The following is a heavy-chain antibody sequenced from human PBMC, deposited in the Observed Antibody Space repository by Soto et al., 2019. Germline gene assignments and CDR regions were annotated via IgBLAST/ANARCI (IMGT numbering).Heavy chain of an antibody. CDR1: GDSLSIYA. V-gene: IGHV3-23*01. Sequence: SLELGCAACGDSLSIYAMSWVRQATGKGLEWVSAISGSGGSTYYADSVKGRFTISRDNSKNTLYLQMNSLRAEDTAVYYCAKGAIFGGNYWGQRTLVTVSS. CDR3: AKGAIFGGNY. D-gene: IGHD3-3*01. J-gene: IGHJ4*02. CDR2: ISGSGGST.